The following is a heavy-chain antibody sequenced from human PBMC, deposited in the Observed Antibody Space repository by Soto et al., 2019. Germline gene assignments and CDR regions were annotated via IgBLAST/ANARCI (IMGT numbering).Heavy chain of an antibody. CDR2: IWYDGSNK. Sequence: QVQLVESGGGVVQPGRSLRLSCAASGFTFSSYGMHWVRQAPGKGLEWVAVIWYDGSNKYYADSVKGRFTISRDNSKNTLYLQMNSLRAEDTAVYYYAPEGEAHDYWGQGTLVTVSS. D-gene: IGHD3-10*01. CDR1: GFTFSSYG. CDR3: APEGEAHDY. V-gene: IGHV3-33*01. J-gene: IGHJ4*02.